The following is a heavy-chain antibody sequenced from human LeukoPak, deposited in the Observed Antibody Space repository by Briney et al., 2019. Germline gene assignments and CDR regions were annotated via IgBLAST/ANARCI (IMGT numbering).Heavy chain of an antibody. Sequence: GVSLRLSCAASGFTFSGYSMSWVRQAPGQGLACVAGLGRTGEYKYYADSVKGRFTISRDNSKDTVSLQMNSLGAEDSAIYYCVKDRPCDTCMPMDAWGQGTTVTVSS. J-gene: IGHJ6*02. CDR3: VKDRPCDTCMPMDA. V-gene: IGHV3-23*01. CDR2: LGRTGEYK. D-gene: IGHD2-8*01. CDR1: GFTFSGYS.